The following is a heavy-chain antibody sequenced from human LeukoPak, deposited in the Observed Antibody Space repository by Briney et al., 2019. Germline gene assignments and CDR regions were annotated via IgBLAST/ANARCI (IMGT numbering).Heavy chain of an antibody. J-gene: IGHJ4*02. D-gene: IGHD2-8*02. CDR3: ARGAGTGNYYAY. CDR1: GFTFSSYW. V-gene: IGHV3-7*01. Sequence: PGGSLRLSCAASGFTFSSYWMTWVRQAPGKGLEWVANINLDGSEKWFVDSVRGRFTISRDNARNSLYLQMSGLRADDTAVYYCARGAGTGNYYAYWGQGTLVTVSS. CDR2: INLDGSEK.